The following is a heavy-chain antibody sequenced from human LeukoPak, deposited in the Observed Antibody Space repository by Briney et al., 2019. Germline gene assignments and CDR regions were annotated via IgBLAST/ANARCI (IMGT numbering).Heavy chain of an antibody. V-gene: IGHV3-23*01. Sequence: GGSLRLSCVASEFTFNTYAVSWVRQAPGKGLEWVSAISGDGGITYYADSVRGRFTISRDNSKSTLYLQMNSLRAEDTAVYYCAKSSGPGGYYYYGMDVWGQGTTVTVSS. J-gene: IGHJ6*02. CDR2: ISGDGGIT. CDR1: EFTFNTYA. D-gene: IGHD3-22*01. CDR3: AKSSGPGGYYYYGMDV.